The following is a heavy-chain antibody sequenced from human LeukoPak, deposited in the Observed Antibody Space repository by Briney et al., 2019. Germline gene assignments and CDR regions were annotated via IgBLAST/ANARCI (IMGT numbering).Heavy chain of an antibody. V-gene: IGHV1-18*01. J-gene: IGHJ4*02. Sequence: ASVKVSCKASGYTFTSYGISWVRQAPGQGLEWMGWISAYNVNTNYAQKLQGRVTMTTDTSTSTAYMELRSLRSDDTAVYYCARDRYYYDSSGSRGFDYWGQGTLVTVSS. CDR1: GYTFTSYG. CDR3: ARDRYYYDSSGSRGFDY. D-gene: IGHD3-22*01. CDR2: ISAYNVNT.